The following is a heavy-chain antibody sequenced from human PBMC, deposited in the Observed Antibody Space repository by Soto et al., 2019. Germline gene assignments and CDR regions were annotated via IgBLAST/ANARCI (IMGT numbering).Heavy chain of an antibody. D-gene: IGHD3-22*01. V-gene: IGHV3-7*03. CDR1: GFTFSYFW. Sequence: EVQLVESGGGLVQPGGSLRLSCVGSGFTFSYFWMHWVRQAPGKGLEWVANIKEDGSDRYLVDSVRGRFTISRDNAKRSLYLKMDSLRVDDTAVYYCARGPDCDGSSCYGYKFDYWGQGTLVTVSS. CDR3: ARGPDCDGSSCYGYKFDY. J-gene: IGHJ4*02. CDR2: IKEDGSDR.